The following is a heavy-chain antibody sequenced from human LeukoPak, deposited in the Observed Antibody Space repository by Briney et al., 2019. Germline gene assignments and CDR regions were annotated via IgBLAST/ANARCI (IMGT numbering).Heavy chain of an antibody. D-gene: IGHD2-15*01. CDR2: INPNSGGT. V-gene: IGHV1-2*02. J-gene: IGHJ4*02. CDR3: ARDSEGGSNGY. Sequence: ASVTVSCKASGYTFTGYYMHWVRQAPGQGLEWVGWINPNSGGTNYAQKFQGRVTMTRDTSISTAYMELSRLRSDNTAVYYCARDSEGGSNGYWGQGTLVTVSS. CDR1: GYTFTGYY.